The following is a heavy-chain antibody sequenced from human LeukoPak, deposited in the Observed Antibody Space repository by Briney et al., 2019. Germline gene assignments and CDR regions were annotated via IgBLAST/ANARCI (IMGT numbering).Heavy chain of an antibody. CDR3: AKDLRSGWYDYYYMDV. Sequence: GRSLRLSCAASGFTFSSYGMHWVRQAPGKGLEWVAFIRYDGSNKYYADSVKGRFTISRDNSKNTLYLQMNSLRAEDTAVYYCAKDLRSGWYDYYYMDVWGKGTTVTVSS. CDR1: GFTFSSYG. CDR2: IRYDGSNK. J-gene: IGHJ6*03. D-gene: IGHD6-19*01. V-gene: IGHV3-30*02.